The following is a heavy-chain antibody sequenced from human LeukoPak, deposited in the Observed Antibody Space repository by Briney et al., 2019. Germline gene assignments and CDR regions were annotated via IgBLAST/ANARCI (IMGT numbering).Heavy chain of an antibody. J-gene: IGHJ4*02. Sequence: SETLSLTCTVSGGSISTYYWSGIRQPPGKGLEWIGHIYYSGSTNYNPSLKGRVTIAVDTSKNHFSLKLRSVTAADTAVYYCTRNYDSRGHPTFGYCGRGPRVPVS. CDR2: IYYSGST. V-gene: IGHV4-59*01. CDR3: TRNYDSRGHPTFGY. D-gene: IGHD3-22*01. CDR1: GGSISTYY.